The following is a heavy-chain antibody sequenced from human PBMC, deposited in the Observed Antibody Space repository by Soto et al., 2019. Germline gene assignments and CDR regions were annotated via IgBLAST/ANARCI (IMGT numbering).Heavy chain of an antibody. CDR2: ISTYNGNT. J-gene: IGHJ6*02. CDR1: GYTFTSHG. V-gene: IGHV1-18*01. Sequence: QVQLVQSGAEVKKPGASVKVSCKASGYTFTSHGITWVRQAPGQGLEWMGWISTYNGNTNYAQKLQGRVTLTTDTSTSTAYMELRSLRSGDAAVYYCARGASCTSTSCYDYFHYGMDVWGQGTTVTVSS. CDR3: ARGASCTSTSCYDYFHYGMDV. D-gene: IGHD2-2*01.